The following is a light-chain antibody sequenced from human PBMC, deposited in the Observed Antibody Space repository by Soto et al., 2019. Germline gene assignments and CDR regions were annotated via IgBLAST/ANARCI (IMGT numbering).Light chain of an antibody. V-gene: IGKV1-5*03. CDR3: QQYKSFSLT. CDR2: KTS. Sequence: DIQMTQSPSTLSASVGDRVTITCRASQSIDNWLAWYQQKPGKAPKLLIYKTSNIESGVPSRFSGSGSGTEFSLTISSLQPDDFATYYCQQYKSFSLTIGGRTRVEVK. CDR1: QSIDNW. J-gene: IGKJ4*01.